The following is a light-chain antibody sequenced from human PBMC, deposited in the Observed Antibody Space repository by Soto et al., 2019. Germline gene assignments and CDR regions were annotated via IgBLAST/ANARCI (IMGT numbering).Light chain of an antibody. CDR3: SSYTNINTRACV. J-gene: IGLJ1*01. Sequence: QSVLTQPPSVSGAPGQRVTISCTGSSSNIGAGYDVHWYQHLPGTAPKLIIYEVTDRPSGVSNRFSGSKSGNTASLTISGLQAEDEAEYYCSSYTNINTRACVFGTGTKLTVL. V-gene: IGLV1-40*01. CDR1: SSNIGAGYD. CDR2: EVT.